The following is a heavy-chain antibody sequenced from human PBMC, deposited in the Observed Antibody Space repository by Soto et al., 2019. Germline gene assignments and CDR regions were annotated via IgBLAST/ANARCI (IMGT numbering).Heavy chain of an antibody. D-gene: IGHD3-22*01. CDR2: INPSGGST. CDR3: ARDRATRWADSSGYYEYYFDY. CDR1: GYTFTSYY. Sequence: GASVKVSCKASGYTFTSYYMHWVRQAPGQGLEWMGIINPSGGSTSYAQEFQGRVTMTRDTSTSTVYMELSSLRSEDTAVYYCARDRATRWADSSGYYEYYFDYWGQGTLVTVSS. V-gene: IGHV1-46*01. J-gene: IGHJ4*02.